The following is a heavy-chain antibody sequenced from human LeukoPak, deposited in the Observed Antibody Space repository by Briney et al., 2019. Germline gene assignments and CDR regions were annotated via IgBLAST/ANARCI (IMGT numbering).Heavy chain of an antibody. J-gene: IGHJ4*02. V-gene: IGHV3-21*06. CDR3: ARHGLGRPY. CDR2: ISSSSDYI. D-gene: IGHD3-10*01. Sequence: GGSLRLSCAASGFSFSTDSMNWVRQAPGKGLEWVSSISSSSDYIFYADSVKGRFAISRDNAKNSLYLQMDSLRVEDTAVYYCARHGLGRPYRGQGTLVTVSS. CDR1: GFSFSTDS.